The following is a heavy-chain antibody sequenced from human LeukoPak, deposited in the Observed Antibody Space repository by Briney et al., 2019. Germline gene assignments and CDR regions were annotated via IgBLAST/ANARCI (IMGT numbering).Heavy chain of an antibody. CDR3: ASARDSSSSSYFDY. CDR2: IIPIFGTA. Sequence: GASVKVSCKASGGTFSSYAISWVRQAPGQGLEWMGGIIPIFGTANYAQKFQGRVTITADKSTSTAYMELGSLRSEDTAVYYCASARDSSSSSYFDYWGQGTLVTVSS. CDR1: GGTFSSYA. D-gene: IGHD6-6*01. V-gene: IGHV1-69*06. J-gene: IGHJ4*02.